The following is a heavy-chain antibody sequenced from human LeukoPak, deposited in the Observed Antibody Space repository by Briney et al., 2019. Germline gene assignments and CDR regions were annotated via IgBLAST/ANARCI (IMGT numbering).Heavy chain of an antibody. V-gene: IGHV3-23*01. CDR2: IGSGGSDT. CDR1: GSSFSGYA. J-gene: IGHJ4*02. CDR3: AKYFSTSASRNFDS. D-gene: IGHD2-15*01. Sequence: GGSLRLSCVASGSSFSGYAMSWVRQAPGKGLEWVSAIGSGGSDTHYADSVKGRFTISRDNSKTTLYLQMNSLRAEDTALYYCAKYFSTSASRNFDSWGQGILVSVSS.